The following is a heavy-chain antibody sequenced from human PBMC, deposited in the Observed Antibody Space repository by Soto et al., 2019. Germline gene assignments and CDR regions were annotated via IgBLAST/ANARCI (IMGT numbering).Heavy chain of an antibody. J-gene: IGHJ5*02. CDR2: IYYSGST. CDR3: ARVVIAANNWFDP. D-gene: IGHD2-15*01. CDR1: GGSVGSSTYY. V-gene: IGHV4-61*01. Sequence: SETLSLTCTVSGGSVGSSTYYWSWIRQPPGKGLEWIGYIYYSGSTNYNPSLKSRVTISVDTSKNQFSLKLSSVTAADTAVYYCARVVIAANNWFDPWGQGTLVTSPQ.